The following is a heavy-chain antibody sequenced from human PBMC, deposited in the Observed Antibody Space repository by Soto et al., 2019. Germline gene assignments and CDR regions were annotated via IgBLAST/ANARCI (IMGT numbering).Heavy chain of an antibody. D-gene: IGHD3-22*01. J-gene: IGHJ1*01. V-gene: IGHV3-30-3*01. CDR1: GFTVSSYA. CDR2: ISLDGSNG. CDR3: ARGSGSFITIIVALEAECFKH. Sequence: GGALGRCSAASGFTVSSYAMNLVRQAPGQGLGWVAVISLDGSNGYYADSVNGRFTISRDNSKNTLYLQMNSLRAEDTAGYYSARGSGSFITIIVALEAECFKHGGRGTLVTVSS.